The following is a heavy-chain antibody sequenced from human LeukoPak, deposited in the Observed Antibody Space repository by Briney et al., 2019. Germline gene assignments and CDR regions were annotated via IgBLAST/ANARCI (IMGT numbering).Heavy chain of an antibody. J-gene: IGHJ4*02. CDR3: AREWSRSRWGTGYSSGWYGRYFDY. Sequence: SETLSLTCTVSGYSISSGYYWGWIRQPPGKGLEWIGGIYHSGSTNYNPSLKSRVTISVDKSKNQFSLKLSSVTAADTAVYYCAREWSRSRWGTGYSSGWYGRYFDYWGQGTLVTVSS. V-gene: IGHV4-38-2*02. CDR1: GYSISSGYY. CDR2: IYHSGST. D-gene: IGHD6-19*01.